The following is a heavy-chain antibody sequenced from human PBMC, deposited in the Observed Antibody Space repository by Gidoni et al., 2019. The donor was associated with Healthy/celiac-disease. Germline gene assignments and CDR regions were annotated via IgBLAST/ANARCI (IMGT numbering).Heavy chain of an antibody. V-gene: IGHV3-30*18. Sequence: QVQLVESGGGVVQPGRSLRLSCAASGSTFSSYGMHWVRQAPGKGLEWVAVISYDGSNKYYADSVKGRFTISRDNSKNTLYLQMNSLRAEDTAVYYCAKTVLGVAGTGLFDYWGQGTLVTVSS. CDR3: AKTVLGVAGTGLFDY. CDR1: GSTFSSYG. D-gene: IGHD6-19*01. CDR2: ISYDGSNK. J-gene: IGHJ4*02.